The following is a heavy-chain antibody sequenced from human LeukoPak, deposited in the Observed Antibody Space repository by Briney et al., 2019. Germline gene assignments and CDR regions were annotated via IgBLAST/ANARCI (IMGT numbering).Heavy chain of an antibody. J-gene: IGHJ4*02. D-gene: IGHD6-13*01. CDR2: ISHDGTNK. Sequence: GGSLRLSCAASGFPFSSYGMHWVRQAPGKGLEWVAVISHDGTNKYYADSVKGRFTISRDNSKNTLYLQMNSLRAEDTAVYYCAKDDGGRGSWFIVVDSSYLDYWGQGTLVTVSS. CDR3: AKDDGGRGSWFIVVDSSYLDY. CDR1: GFPFSSYG. V-gene: IGHV3-30*18.